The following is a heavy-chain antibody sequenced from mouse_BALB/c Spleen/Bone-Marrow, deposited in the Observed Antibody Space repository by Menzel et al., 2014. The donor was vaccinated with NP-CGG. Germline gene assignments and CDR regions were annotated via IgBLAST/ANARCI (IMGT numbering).Heavy chain of an antibody. J-gene: IGHJ4*01. CDR2: IDPANGNT. CDR3: ARWLLPYGLGY. V-gene: IGHV14-3*02. CDR1: GFNIKDTY. Sequence: EVKLVESGAELVKPGASVKLSCTASGFNIKDTYMHWVKQRPEQGLEWIGRIDPANGNTKYDPKFQGKATITADTSSNTAYLQLSSLTSEDTAVYYCARWLLPYGLGYWGQGTSVTVSS. D-gene: IGHD2-3*01.